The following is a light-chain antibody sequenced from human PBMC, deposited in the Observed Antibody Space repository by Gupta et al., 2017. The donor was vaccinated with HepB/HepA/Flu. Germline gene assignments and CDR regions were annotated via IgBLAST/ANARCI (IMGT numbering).Light chain of an antibody. CDR2: AAS. CDR1: QIISNY. CDR3: RQRYNNLRT. J-gene: IGKJ1*01. Sequence: DIQMTQSPSSLSASVGDRVTITCRASQIISNYLIWYQQKTGDAPKLLIYAASTLQNGVPSRLRGRGSGTADNLINSSMRPEDFATEYYRQRYNNLRTLGQGTKVEIK. V-gene: IGKV1-39*01.